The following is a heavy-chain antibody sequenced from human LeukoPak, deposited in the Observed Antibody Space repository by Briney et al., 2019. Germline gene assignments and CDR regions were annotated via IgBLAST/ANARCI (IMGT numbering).Heavy chain of an antibody. J-gene: IGHJ6*03. CDR1: GGSISSYY. CDR2: IYTSGST. V-gene: IGHV4-4*07. Sequence: ASETLSLTCTVSGGSISSYYWSWIRQPAGKGLEWIGRIYTSGSTNYNPSLKSRVTMSVDTSKNQFSLKLSSVTAADTAVYYCARALIVATIWEDYYYYMDVWGKGTTVTVSS. D-gene: IGHD5-12*01. CDR3: ARALIVATIWEDYYYYMDV.